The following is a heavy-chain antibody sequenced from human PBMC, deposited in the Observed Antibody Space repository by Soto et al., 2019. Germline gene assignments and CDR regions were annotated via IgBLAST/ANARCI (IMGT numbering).Heavy chain of an antibody. J-gene: IGHJ5*02. CDR3: VRALRHTAMVYPWFDP. CDR2: IYESGYT. D-gene: IGHD5-18*01. V-gene: IGHV4-31*02. CDR1: GASVSSGAYY. Sequence: TLSLTCTVSGASVSSGAYYWGWVRQRPGRGLEWIGYIYESGYTYYNTSLKSRLTISLDRPNNQFSLGLTSVTAAATAPYSCVRALRHTAMVYPWFDPWGQGSMVT.